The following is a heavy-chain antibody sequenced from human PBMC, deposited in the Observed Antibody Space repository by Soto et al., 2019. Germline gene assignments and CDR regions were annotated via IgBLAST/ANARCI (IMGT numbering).Heavy chain of an antibody. V-gene: IGHV3-74*01. Sequence: EVQLVESGGGLVQPGGSLRLSCAASGFTFSSYWMHWVRQAPGKGLVWVSRINGDGSRTSYADSVKGRFTISRDNAKNTLYLQVNSLRAEDTAVYYCVRGGYYYYGMDVWGQGTTVTVSS. CDR3: VRGGYYYYGMDV. CDR2: INGDGSRT. J-gene: IGHJ6*02. D-gene: IGHD3-10*01. CDR1: GFTFSSYW.